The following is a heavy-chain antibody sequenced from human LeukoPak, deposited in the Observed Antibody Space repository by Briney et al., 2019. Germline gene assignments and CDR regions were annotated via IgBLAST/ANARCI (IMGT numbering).Heavy chain of an antibody. CDR2: ISSGSSYI. Sequence: PGGSLRLSCAASGFTFSNYYMNWVRQPPGKGLEWVSSISSGSSYIYYADSLKGRFTISRDNAKNSLYLQMNSLRAEDTAVYYCATGVRGYNSALDYWGQGTLVTVSP. D-gene: IGHD6-19*01. CDR3: ATGVRGYNSALDY. CDR1: GFTFSNYY. J-gene: IGHJ4*02. V-gene: IGHV3-21*01.